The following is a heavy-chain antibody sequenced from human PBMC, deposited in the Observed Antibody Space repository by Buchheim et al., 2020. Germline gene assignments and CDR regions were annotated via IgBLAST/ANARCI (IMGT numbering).Heavy chain of an antibody. J-gene: IGHJ6*02. V-gene: IGHV3-30*18. CDR2: ISYDGRNT. Sequence: QVQLVESGGGVVQPGKSLRLSCAASGFTFSRNTMHWVRQAPGKGLEWVAVISYDGRNTYFGDSVKGRFSISRDNSKNTLFLHMNSLRPEDTAVYYCAKNAKSSVVTPGRGRARQNDALDVWGQGTT. CDR3: AKNAKSSVVTPGRGRARQNDALDV. D-gene: IGHD4-23*01. CDR1: GFTFSRNT.